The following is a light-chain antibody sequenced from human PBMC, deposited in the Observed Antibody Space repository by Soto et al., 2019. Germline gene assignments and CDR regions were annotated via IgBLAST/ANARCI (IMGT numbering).Light chain of an antibody. Sequence: QSVLTQPASVSGSPGQSITISCTGTSSDVGGYNYVSWYQQHPGKAPKLIIYDVSYRPSGVSNRFSGSKSGNTASLTISGLQAEDEADYYCSSYTSSSTRLFGGGTKVTVL. J-gene: IGLJ2*01. V-gene: IGLV2-14*03. CDR3: SSYTSSSTRL. CDR2: DVS. CDR1: SSDVGGYNY.